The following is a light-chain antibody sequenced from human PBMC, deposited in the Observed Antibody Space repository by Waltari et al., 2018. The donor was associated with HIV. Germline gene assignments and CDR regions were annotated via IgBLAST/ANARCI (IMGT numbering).Light chain of an antibody. CDR3: QQYGISPIYT. J-gene: IGKJ2*01. V-gene: IGKV3-20*01. CDR2: GAS. Sequence: EIVLTQSPGTLSLSPGETATLSCRASQSVSSNYLAWYQQKPGQAPRLLIYGASSRATGIPDRFRGSVAGTDFTLTISRLDPEDFAVYYWQQYGISPIYTFGQGTKLEIK. CDR1: QSVSSNY.